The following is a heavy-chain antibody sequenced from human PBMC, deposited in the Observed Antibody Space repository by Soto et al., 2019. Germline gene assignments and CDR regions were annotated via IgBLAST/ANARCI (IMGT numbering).Heavy chain of an antibody. V-gene: IGHV3-23*01. CDR3: AKKGPRAVTTSLDY. Sequence: LRLSCAASGFTFSSCAMSWVRHAPGKWLEWGSAISGSGGSTYYADSVKGRFTISRDNSKNTLYLQMNSLRAEDTAVYYCAKKGPRAVTTSLDYWGQGTLVTVSS. D-gene: IGHD4-4*01. J-gene: IGHJ4*02. CDR2: ISGSGGST. CDR1: GFTFSSCA.